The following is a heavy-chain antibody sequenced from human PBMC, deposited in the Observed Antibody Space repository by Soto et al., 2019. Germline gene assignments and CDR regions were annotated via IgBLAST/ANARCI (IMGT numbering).Heavy chain of an antibody. J-gene: IGHJ5*02. CDR1: GSTFVDYA. CDR2: RNLNTGNI. CDR3: AREGVVAENWFAP. Sequence: ASVKVSCKGSGSTFVDYAFHWVRKAPGQGLEWVGWRNLNTGNIKPYHKFVDRVSITRDTAASTAYMERRGLRSEDTAIHFCAREGVVAENWFAPWGQGTLVTVSA. D-gene: IGHD3-22*01. V-gene: IGHV1-3*01.